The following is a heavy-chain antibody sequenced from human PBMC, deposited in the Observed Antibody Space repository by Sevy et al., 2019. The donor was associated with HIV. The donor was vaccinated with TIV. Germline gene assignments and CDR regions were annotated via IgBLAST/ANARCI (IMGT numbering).Heavy chain of an antibody. J-gene: IGHJ4*02. V-gene: IGHV4-59*01. Sequence: SETLSLTCSVSGGSISSYFWTWVRQSPGKGLEWIGNIYFTGNTDYSPSLKSRFTLSLDTSKSQFSLTRKSVTAADTAIYFCARDSTTRPRVLDYWGQGTLVTVSS. CDR1: GGSISSYF. CDR2: IYFTGNT. D-gene: IGHD1-1*01. CDR3: ARDSTTRPRVLDY.